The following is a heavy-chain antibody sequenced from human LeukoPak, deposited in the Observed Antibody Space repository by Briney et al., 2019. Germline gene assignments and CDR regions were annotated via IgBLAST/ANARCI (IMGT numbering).Heavy chain of an antibody. CDR3: ARAVGVVDCNTYNCKPYYFDY. V-gene: IGHV4-39*01. CDR1: GGSISSSSYY. J-gene: IGHJ4*02. Sequence: SETLSLTCTVSGGSISSSSYYWGWIRQPPGKGLEWIGSIYYSGSTYYNPSLKSRVTISVDTSKNQFSLKLSSVTAADTAVYYCARAVGVVDCNTYNCKPYYFDYWGQGALVTVSS. D-gene: IGHD1-1*01. CDR2: IYYSGST.